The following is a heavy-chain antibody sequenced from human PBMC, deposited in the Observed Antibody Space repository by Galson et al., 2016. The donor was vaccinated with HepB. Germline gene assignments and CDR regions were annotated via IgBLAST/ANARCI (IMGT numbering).Heavy chain of an antibody. CDR1: GDSMTSNW. CDR2: AYHSGST. D-gene: IGHD1-7*01. Sequence: TLSLTCTVSGDSMTSNWWSWVRQPPGQALDWIGEAYHSGSTHYNPSLNNRVTISIDTSNNQLSLELNFVTAADTAIDYWARHVAGPGTRGFDSWGQGTLVTVSS. V-gene: IGHV4-4*02. CDR3: ARHVAGPGTRGFDS. J-gene: IGHJ4*02.